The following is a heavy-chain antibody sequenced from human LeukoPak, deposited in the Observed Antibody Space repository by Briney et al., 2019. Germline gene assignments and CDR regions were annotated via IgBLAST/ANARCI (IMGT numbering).Heavy chain of an antibody. CDR2: INPNSGGT. J-gene: IGHJ4*02. D-gene: IGHD5-12*01. CDR1: GYTFTGYY. CDR3: ARDVSSVDGTDY. Sequence: ASVKVSCKASGYTFTGYYMHSVPHAPGQGLEWMGWINPNSGGTNYAQKSQGRVTMTRDTSISTAYMELSRLRSGDTAVYWCARDVSSVDGTDYWGQGTLVTVSS. V-gene: IGHV1-2*02.